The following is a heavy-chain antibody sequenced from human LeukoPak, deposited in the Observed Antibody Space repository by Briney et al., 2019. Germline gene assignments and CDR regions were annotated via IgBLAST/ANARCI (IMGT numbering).Heavy chain of an antibody. CDR3: ARAETGYSSSWYFDY. CDR1: GFTLSNYR. V-gene: IGHV3-21*01. J-gene: IGHJ4*02. D-gene: IGHD6-13*01. CDR2: VSTSGSYI. Sequence: GGSLRLSYAASGFTLSNYRMNWVRQAPGKGLEWVSSVSTSGSYIYYADSVKGRFTISRDNAKNSLYLQMNSLRAEDTAVYYCARAETGYSSSWYFDYWGQGTLVTVSS.